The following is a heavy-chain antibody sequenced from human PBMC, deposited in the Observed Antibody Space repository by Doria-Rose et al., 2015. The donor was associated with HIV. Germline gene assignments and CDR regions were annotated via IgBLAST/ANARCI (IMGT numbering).Heavy chain of an antibody. CDR2: ISWDSGAK. CDR1: GFSFESYA. D-gene: IGHD3-3*01. J-gene: IGHJ6*03. CDR3: AKAPIIGPKYYFYMDV. Sequence: VQLQESGGGLVQPGRSLRLSCVGSGFSFESYAMHWVRLAPGKGLEWAAGISWDSGAKSNADSMERRFTISRDNAKKSVYLEMRSLRPEDTAFYYCAKAPIIGPKYYFYMDVWGKGTSVTVSS. V-gene: IGHV3-9*01.